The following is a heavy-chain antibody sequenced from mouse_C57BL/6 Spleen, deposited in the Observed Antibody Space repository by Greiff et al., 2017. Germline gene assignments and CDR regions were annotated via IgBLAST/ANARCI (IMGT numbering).Heavy chain of an antibody. J-gene: IGHJ3*01. Sequence: EVMLVESGGDLVKPGGSLKLSCAASGFTFSSYGMSWVRQTPDKRLEWVATISSGGSYTYYPDSVKGRFTISRDNAKNTLYLQMSSLKSEDTAMYYCARHEGDNYRFAYWGQGTLVTVSA. D-gene: IGHD1-3*01. CDR3: ARHEGDNYRFAY. CDR1: GFTFSSYG. CDR2: ISSGGSYT. V-gene: IGHV5-6*02.